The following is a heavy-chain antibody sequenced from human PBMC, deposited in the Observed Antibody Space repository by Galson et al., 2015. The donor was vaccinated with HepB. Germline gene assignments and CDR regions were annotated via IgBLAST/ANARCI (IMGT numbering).Heavy chain of an antibody. D-gene: IGHD2-21*02. J-gene: IGHJ4*02. CDR3: ARGHIVVVTAIIDTGDY. CDR2: IKQDGSEK. Sequence: SLRLSCAASGFTFSSYWMSWVRQAPGKGLEWVANIKQDGSEKYYVDSVKGRFTISRDNAKNSLYPQMNSLRDEDTAVYYCARGHIVVVTAIIDTGDYWGQGTLVTVSS. V-gene: IGHV3-7*01. CDR1: GFTFSSYW.